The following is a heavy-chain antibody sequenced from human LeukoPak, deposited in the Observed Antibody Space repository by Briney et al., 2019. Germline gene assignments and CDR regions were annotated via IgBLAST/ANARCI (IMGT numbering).Heavy chain of an antibody. CDR3: ASSYGSGSYYYYYYGMDV. Sequence: SETLSLTCTVSGGSISSYYWSWIRQPPGKGLEWIGYIYYSGSTNYNPSLKSRVTISVDTSKNQFSLKLSPVTAADTAVYYCASSYGSGSYYYYYYGMDVWGQGTTVTVSS. CDR1: GGSISSYY. V-gene: IGHV4-59*01. J-gene: IGHJ6*02. D-gene: IGHD3-10*01. CDR2: IYYSGST.